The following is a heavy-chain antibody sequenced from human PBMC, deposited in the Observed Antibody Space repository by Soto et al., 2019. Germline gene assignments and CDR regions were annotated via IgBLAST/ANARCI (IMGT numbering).Heavy chain of an antibody. D-gene: IGHD2-2*01. CDR3: VNVILRSPSCASSX. CDR2: ISGNGADT. J-gene: IGHJ4*02. Sequence: GYAKLAFAAYEFTFSSYAMSCVRQAPGKGLEWVSEISGNGADTSYAHSVRGRFTISRDNSKETLFLQMNSLRADDTAVYYCVNVILRSPSCASSXWGQGILVTVS. V-gene: IGHV3-23*01. CDR1: EFTFSSYA.